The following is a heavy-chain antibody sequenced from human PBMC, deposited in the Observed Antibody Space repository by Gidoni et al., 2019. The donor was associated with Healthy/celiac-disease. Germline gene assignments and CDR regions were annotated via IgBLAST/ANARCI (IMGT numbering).Heavy chain of an antibody. CDR3: AYQGCLSTPVVRGGKYYFDY. D-gene: IGHD3-16*01. V-gene: IGHV3-11*01. Sequence: GQLVESWGGLVTLGGSVRLSCAPSGLPFGDSANSWIRQAPGKGLGWVSYSSSSGSTIYYADSVKGRFTISRDNDTTPRYLQMNLLRAEDTAVSYCAYQGCLSTPVVRGGKYYFDYWGQGTLVTVSS. CDR1: GLPFGDSA. J-gene: IGHJ4*02. CDR2: SSSSGSTI.